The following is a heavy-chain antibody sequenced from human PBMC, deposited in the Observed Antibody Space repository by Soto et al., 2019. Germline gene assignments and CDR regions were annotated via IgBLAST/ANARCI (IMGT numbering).Heavy chain of an antibody. Sequence: QVQLVQSGPEVKKPVSSVTVSCKTSGYTFTDHGIDWVRKAPGQGLEWVGWVSSSNGNTNYADNLKDRVIMTTDASTITAYMELSGLRSEDTSGYYCSREVEGSYTPADFCGQGTPVTVSS. CDR1: GYTFTDHG. CDR3: SREVEGSYTPADF. J-gene: IGHJ4*02. V-gene: IGHV1-18*01. CDR2: VSSSNGNT. D-gene: IGHD3-10*01.